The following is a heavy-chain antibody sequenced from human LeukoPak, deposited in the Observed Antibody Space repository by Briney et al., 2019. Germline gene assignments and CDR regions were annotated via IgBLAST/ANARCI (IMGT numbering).Heavy chain of an antibody. CDR1: GGSITNYY. D-gene: IGHD6-19*01. CDR2: IYYSGST. V-gene: IGHV4-59*01. J-gene: IGHJ4*02. Sequence: PSETLSLTCTVSGGSITNYYWSWIRQPPGKGLEWIGYIYYSGSTNYNLSLKSRVTISVDTSKNQFSLKLSSVTAADTAVYYCARDGPYRSASFFDFWGQGTLVTVSS. CDR3: ARDGPYRSASFFDF.